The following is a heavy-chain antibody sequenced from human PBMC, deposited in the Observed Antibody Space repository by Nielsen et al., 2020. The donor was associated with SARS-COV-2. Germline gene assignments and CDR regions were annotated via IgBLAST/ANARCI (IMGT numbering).Heavy chain of an antibody. CDR1: GFTFSSYW. V-gene: IGHV3-74*01. CDR2: INSDGSST. J-gene: IGHJ4*02. Sequence: GGSLRLSCAASGFTFSSYWMHWVRQAPGKGLVWVSRINSDGSSTSYADSVKGRFTISRDSFKNTLYLQMNSLRAEDTAVYYCAASKSGYYFDLWGQGTLVTVSS. CDR3: AASKSGYYFDL. D-gene: IGHD6-13*01.